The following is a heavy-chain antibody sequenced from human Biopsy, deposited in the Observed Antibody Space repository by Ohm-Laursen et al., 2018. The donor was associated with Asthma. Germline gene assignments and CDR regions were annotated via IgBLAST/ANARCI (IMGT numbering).Heavy chain of an antibody. CDR1: GYSLSDLS. D-gene: IGHD4-17*01. Sequence: ASVKVSCKASGYSLSDLSMHWVRQAPGQGLEWMGGHDHEEGGTVNARRFQGRVTMTEDTSTDIAYMELSSLSSDGTAVYYCASNFPKDYVRYNFQFWGQGTLVTVSS. V-gene: IGHV1-24*01. CDR2: HDHEEGGT. CDR3: ASNFPKDYVRYNFQF. J-gene: IGHJ4*02.